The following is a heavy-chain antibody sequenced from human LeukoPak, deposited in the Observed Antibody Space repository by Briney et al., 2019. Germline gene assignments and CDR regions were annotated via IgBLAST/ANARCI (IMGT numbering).Heavy chain of an antibody. J-gene: IGHJ4*02. CDR1: GGSISSGGYY. CDR3: ARGLGSPTPNQYFDY. Sequence: SETLSLTCTVSGGSISSGGYYWSWIRQHPGKGLEWIGYNYYSGSTYYNPSLKSRVTISVDTSKNQFSLKLSSVTAADTAVYYCARGLGSPTPNQYFDYWGQGTLVTVSS. D-gene: IGHD1-26*01. CDR2: NYYSGST. V-gene: IGHV4-31*03.